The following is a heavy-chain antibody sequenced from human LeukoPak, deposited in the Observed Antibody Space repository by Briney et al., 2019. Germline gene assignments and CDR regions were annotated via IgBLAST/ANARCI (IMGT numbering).Heavy chain of an antibody. V-gene: IGHV3-48*03. CDR2: ISSSGSTI. Sequence: GGSLRLSCAASGFTFSSYEMNWVRQAPGKGLEWVSYISSSGSTIYYADSVKGRFTISRDNAKNSLYLQMNSLRAEDTAVYYCASGFGELLEDYFDYWGQGTLVTVSS. J-gene: IGHJ4*02. CDR3: ASGFGELLEDYFDY. CDR1: GFTFSSYE. D-gene: IGHD3-10*01.